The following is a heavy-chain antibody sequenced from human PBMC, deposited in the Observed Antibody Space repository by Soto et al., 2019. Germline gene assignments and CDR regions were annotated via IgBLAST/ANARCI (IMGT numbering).Heavy chain of an antibody. CDR2: IHYIGST. D-gene: IGHD3-9*01. J-gene: IGHJ5*02. CDR1: GGSISSGGYY. CDR3: ARCIFP. Sequence: QVQLQESGPGLVKPSQTLSLTCTVSGGSISSGGYYWNWLRQHPGKGLEWIGYIHYIGSTYYTPSPXRXXTRPLGKTTRQFTLKLCSVPGAATAVHHCARCIFPRGQGTPLTVSS. V-gene: IGHV4-31*03.